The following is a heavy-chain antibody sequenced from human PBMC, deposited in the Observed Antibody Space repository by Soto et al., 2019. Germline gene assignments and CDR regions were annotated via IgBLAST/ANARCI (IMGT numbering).Heavy chain of an antibody. CDR1: GYTFTSYG. CDR2: ISAYDGKT. CDR3: ARDPHEYWTSYWFDP. D-gene: IGHD3-3*01. Sequence: ASVKVSCKASGYTFTSYGISWVRQAPGQGLELMGWISAYDGKTTYAEKFQGRVTMTTDASTSTAYMELRSLRSDDTAVYYCARDPHEYWTSYWFDPWGQGNLVTVSS. V-gene: IGHV1-18*01. J-gene: IGHJ5*02.